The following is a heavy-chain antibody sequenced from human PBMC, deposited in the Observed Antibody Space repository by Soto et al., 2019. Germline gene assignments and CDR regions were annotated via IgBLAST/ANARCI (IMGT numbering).Heavy chain of an antibody. V-gene: IGHV4-61*01. Sequence: PSETLSLTCTVSGVSVTGGNFFWCWIRQPPGKTLEWLGCISNSETTNSNPSLKSRVTLSLDTSRSQFSLKLNSVTAADTAVYFCARGGLHLGEFSLGQFDSWGQGTLVTVSS. CDR3: ARGGLHLGEFSLGQFDS. J-gene: IGHJ4*02. CDR2: ISNSETT. D-gene: IGHD3-16*02. CDR1: GVSVTGGNFF.